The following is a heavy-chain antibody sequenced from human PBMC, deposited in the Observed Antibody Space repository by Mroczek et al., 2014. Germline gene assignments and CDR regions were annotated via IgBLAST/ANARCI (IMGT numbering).Heavy chain of an antibody. Sequence: QVQLVQSGAEVKKPGASVKVSCKASGYTFTGYYMHWVRQAPGQGLEWMGWINPNSGGTNYAQKFQGRVTMTRDTSISTAYDGAEQAEIWTDTAVYYCARDRLGRGIDYVGPGTLVHRL. D-gene: IGHD1-26*01. CDR2: INPNSGGT. CDR1: GYTFTGYY. J-gene: IGHJ4*03. CDR3: ARDRLGRGIDY. V-gene: IGHV1-2*02.